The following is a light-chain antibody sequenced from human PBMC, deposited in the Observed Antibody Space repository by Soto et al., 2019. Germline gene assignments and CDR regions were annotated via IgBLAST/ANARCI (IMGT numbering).Light chain of an antibody. CDR2: GGS. Sequence: ETVMTQSPATLSVSPGERAALSCRASQSISTTLAWYQQKPGQAPRLLMYGGSTRATGVPARFSGSGSGTEFTVTFSSLQSEDFAVYSCPQYNNWPITFGQGTRLEIK. CDR3: PQYNNWPIT. V-gene: IGKV3-15*01. J-gene: IGKJ5*01. CDR1: QSISTT.